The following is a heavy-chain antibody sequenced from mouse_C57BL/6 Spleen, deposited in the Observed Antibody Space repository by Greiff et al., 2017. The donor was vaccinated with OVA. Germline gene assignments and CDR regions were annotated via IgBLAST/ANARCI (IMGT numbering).Heavy chain of an antibody. V-gene: IGHV1-77*01. D-gene: IGHD6-1*01. Sequence: QVQLQQSGAELVKPGASVKISCKASGYTFTDYYINWVKQRPGQGLEWIGKIGPGSGSTYYNEKFKGKATLTADKSSSTAYMHLSGLTFDDSAGDFCANSDWFAYWGQGTLVTVSA. CDR2: IGPGSGST. J-gene: IGHJ3*01. CDR3: ANSDWFAY. CDR1: GYTFTDYY.